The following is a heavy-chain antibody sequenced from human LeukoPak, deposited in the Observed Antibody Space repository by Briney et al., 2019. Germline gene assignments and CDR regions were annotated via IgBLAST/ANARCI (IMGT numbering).Heavy chain of an antibody. CDR3: ARGGAGSSWRDYYYYYGMDV. J-gene: IGHJ6*02. D-gene: IGHD6-13*01. V-gene: IGHV1-69*05. Sequence: SVKVSCKASGGTFSSYAISWVRQAPGQGLEWMGGIIPIFGTANYAQKFQGRVTMTRNTSISTAYMELSSLRSEDTAVYYCARGGAGSSWRDYYYYYGMDVWGQGTTVTVSS. CDR1: GGTFSSYA. CDR2: IIPIFGTA.